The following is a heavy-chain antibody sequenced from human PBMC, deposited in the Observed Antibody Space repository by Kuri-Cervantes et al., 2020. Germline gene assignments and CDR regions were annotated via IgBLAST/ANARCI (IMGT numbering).Heavy chain of an antibody. CDR3: ARERSSGPYYYMDV. J-gene: IGHJ6*03. CDR2: IKQDGSET. D-gene: IGHD1-26*01. Sequence: GGSLRLSCAASGFTFSTYSMNWVRQAPGKGLEWVANIKQDGSETYYVDSVKGRFTISRDNAKNSLYLQMNSLRAEDTAVYYCARERSSGPYYYMDVWGKGTTVTVSS. V-gene: IGHV3-7*01. CDR1: GFTFSTYS.